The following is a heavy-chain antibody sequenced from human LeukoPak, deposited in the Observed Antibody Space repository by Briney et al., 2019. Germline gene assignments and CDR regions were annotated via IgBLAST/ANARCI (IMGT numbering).Heavy chain of an antibody. CDR1: GGSIRSYY. CDR2: IYTRGST. D-gene: IGHD5-12*01. CDR3: ATDKGYHYY. Sequence: SETLSLTCTVSGGSIRSYYWSWIRQPAGKGLEWIGRIYTRGSTNYNPSVKSRVTISGDTSKNQVSLNLDSVTAADTAVYYCATDKGYHYYWGQGTLVTVSS. V-gene: IGHV4-4*07. J-gene: IGHJ4*02.